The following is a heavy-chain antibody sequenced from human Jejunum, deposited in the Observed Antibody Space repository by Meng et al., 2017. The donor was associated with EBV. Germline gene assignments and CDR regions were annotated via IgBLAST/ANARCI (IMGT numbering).Heavy chain of an antibody. CDR2: AST. D-gene: IGHD1-26*01. Sequence: VQREELGPGLVSLSDTLSLIGSVSGGSVSSAGYQWSWIRQPPGKGLEWIGYASTNYNPSLKSRVTISVDTSKNQFSLRLTSVTAADTAVYYCARDHMGSLDYWGQGILVTVSS. CDR1: GGSVSSAGYQ. CDR3: ARDHMGSLDY. J-gene: IGHJ4*02. V-gene: IGHV4-61*08.